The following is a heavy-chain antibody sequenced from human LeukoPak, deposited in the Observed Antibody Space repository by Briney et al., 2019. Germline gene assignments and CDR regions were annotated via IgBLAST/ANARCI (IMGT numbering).Heavy chain of an antibody. J-gene: IGHJ3*02. CDR1: GYTFTGYY. V-gene: IGHV1-2*04. Sequence: ASVKVSCKASGYTFTGYYMHWVRQAPGQGLEWMGWINPNSGGTNYAQKFQGWVTMTRDTSISTAYMELSRLRSDDTAVYYCAREKGGAVAGPLGAFDIWGQGTMVTVSS. CDR2: INPNSGGT. D-gene: IGHD6-19*01. CDR3: AREKGGAVAGPLGAFDI.